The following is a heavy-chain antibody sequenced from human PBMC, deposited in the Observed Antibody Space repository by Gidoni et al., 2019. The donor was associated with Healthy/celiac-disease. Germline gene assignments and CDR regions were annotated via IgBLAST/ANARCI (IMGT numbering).Heavy chain of an antibody. CDR1: GGTFSSYA. CDR2: IIPIFCTA. V-gene: IGHV1-69*01. D-gene: IGHD5-18*01. CDR3: ARERLPLEGYSYFDY. Sequence: QVQLVQSGAEVKKPGSSVKVYCKAYGGTFSSYAISWVRQAPGQGLEWMGGIIPIFCTANYAQKFQGRVTITADESTSTAYMELSSLRSEDTAVYYRARERLPLEGYSYFDYWGQGTLVTVSS. J-gene: IGHJ4*02.